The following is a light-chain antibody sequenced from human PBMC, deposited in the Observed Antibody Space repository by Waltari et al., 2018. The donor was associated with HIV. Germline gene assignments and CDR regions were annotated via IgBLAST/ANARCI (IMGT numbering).Light chain of an antibody. J-gene: IGLJ2*01. V-gene: IGLV3-10*01. CDR1: VLPKKY. Sequence: SYELTQPPSVSVSPGQTARITCSGDVLPKKYAYWYQQKSGQAPVLVIYEDNKRPSGIPERFSASSSGTMATLTISGAQVEDEADYYCFSTDSIGNPLFGGGTKLTVL. CDR3: FSTDSIGNPL. CDR2: EDN.